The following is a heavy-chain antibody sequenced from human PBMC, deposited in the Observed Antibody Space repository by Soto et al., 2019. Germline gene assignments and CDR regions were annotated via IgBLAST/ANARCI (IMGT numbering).Heavy chain of an antibody. D-gene: IGHD5-18*01. J-gene: IGHJ4*02. V-gene: IGHV3-48*01. CDR2: ISGRGSPI. CDR1: GFTSFSYYS. Sequence: EVQLMESGGGLVQPGGSLRLSCAASGFTSFSYYSMNWVRQAPGKGLEWVAFISGRGSPIYYADSVRGRFTISRDNVKNSLSLEMNRLRVEDTAVYYCARVRGHSYGYVDFWGQGTLVTVSS. CDR3: ARVRGHSYGYVDF.